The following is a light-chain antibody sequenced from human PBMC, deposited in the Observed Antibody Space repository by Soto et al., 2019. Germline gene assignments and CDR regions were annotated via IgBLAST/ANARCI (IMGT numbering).Light chain of an antibody. CDR3: QHYETYPRT. V-gene: IGKV1-5*01. CDR2: DGS. J-gene: IGKJ1*01. Sequence: DIQMTQSPSTLSASVGDRVTITCRASQCISSWLAWYQQKPGKAPKLLIYDGSSFESGVPSRFSGSGSGTEFTLTISSLQPDDSATYYCQHYETYPRTFGQGTKVDI. CDR1: QCISSW.